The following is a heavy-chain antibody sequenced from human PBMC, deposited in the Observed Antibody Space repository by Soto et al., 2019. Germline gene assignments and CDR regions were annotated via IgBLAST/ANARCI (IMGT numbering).Heavy chain of an antibody. CDR1: GGSISSGGYY. V-gene: IGHV4-31*03. CDR3: ATGDYCSSTSCPDYFDY. CDR2: IYYSGST. J-gene: IGHJ4*02. Sequence: SETLSLTCTVSGGSISSGGYYWSWIRQHPGKGLEWIGYIYYSGSTYYNPSLKSRVTISVDTSKNQFSLKLSSVTAADTAVYYCATGDYCSSTSCPDYFDYWGQGTLVTVSS. D-gene: IGHD2-2*01.